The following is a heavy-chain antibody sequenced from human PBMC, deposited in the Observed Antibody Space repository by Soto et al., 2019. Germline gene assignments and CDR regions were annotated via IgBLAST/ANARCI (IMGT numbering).Heavy chain of an antibody. CDR1: GFTVSSKY. V-gene: IGHV3-66*04. CDR2: INSDGNT. CDR3: ARRASDYCTAGGCYWGY. D-gene: IGHD2-15*01. Sequence: EVQLVESGGGLVQPGGSLRLSCAASGFTVSSKYMSWVRQAPGKGPEWVSVINSDGNTYYADSVKGRFTISRDNSKNTLYLQMNSLRAEDTAVYHCARRASDYCTAGGCYWGYWGQGTLVTVSS. J-gene: IGHJ4*02.